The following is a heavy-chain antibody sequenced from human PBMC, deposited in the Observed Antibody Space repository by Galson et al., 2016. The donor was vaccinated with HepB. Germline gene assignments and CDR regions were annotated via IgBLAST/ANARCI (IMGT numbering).Heavy chain of an antibody. CDR2: TYYRSKWYD. V-gene: IGHV6-1*01. D-gene: IGHD6-19*01. Sequence: CAISGDSVSSNSGSWNWIRQSPSRGLEWLGRTYYRSKWYDDYAVSVRSRMTINPDTSKNQFSLQLNSVTPEDTAVYYCVRGRFGVAVALLDSWGQGTLVTVSS. J-gene: IGHJ4*02. CDR3: VRGRFGVAVALLDS. CDR1: GDSVSSNSGS.